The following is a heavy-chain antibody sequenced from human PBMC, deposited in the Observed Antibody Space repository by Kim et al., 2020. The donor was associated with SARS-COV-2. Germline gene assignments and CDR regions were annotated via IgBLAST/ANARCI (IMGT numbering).Heavy chain of an antibody. CDR2: ISDSGGST. CDR3: ARDCSSTSCYAYYYYYYGMDV. V-gene: IGHV3-23*01. CDR1: GFTFSSYA. D-gene: IGHD2-2*01. Sequence: GGSLRLSCAASGFTFSSYAMSWVRQAPGKGLEWVSAISDSGGSTYYADSVKGRFTISRDNSKNTLYLQMNSLRAEDTAVYYCARDCSSTSCYAYYYYYYGMDVWGQGTTVTVSS. J-gene: IGHJ6*02.